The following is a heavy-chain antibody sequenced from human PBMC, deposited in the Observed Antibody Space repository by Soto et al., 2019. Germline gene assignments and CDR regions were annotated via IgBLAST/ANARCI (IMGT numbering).Heavy chain of an antibody. CDR1: GFPFSNYA. D-gene: IGHD3-16*01. CDR2: ISGTTGHA. J-gene: IGHJ4*02. CDR3: ARAPSEYIWGSYLRYYEY. Sequence: EVQILESGGGLVQPGGSLRLSCAASGFPFSNYAMAWVRQAPGKGLEWVSAISGTTGHAFYADSVKDRFTISRDNSKNTLYLQMDSLRAAATAVYHCARAPSEYIWGSYLRYYEYWGQGTLVTVSS. V-gene: IGHV3-23*01.